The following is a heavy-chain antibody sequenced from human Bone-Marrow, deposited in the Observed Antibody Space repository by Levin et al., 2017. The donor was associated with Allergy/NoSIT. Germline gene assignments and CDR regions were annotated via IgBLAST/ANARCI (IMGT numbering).Heavy chain of an antibody. V-gene: IGHV1-8*01. CDR1: GYTFTSYD. Sequence: GESLKISCKASGYTFTSYDINWVRQATGQGLECMGWMNPNSGNTGYAQKFQGRVTMTRNTSISTAYMELSSLRSEDTAVYYCARTADWFDPWGQGTLVTVSS. CDR3: ARTADWFDP. D-gene: IGHD6-19*01. CDR2: MNPNSGNT. J-gene: IGHJ5*02.